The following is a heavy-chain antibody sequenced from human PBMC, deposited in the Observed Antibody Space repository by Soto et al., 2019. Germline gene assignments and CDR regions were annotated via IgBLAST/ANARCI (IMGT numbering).Heavy chain of an antibody. CDR1: GFTFSSYA. Sequence: GGSLRLSCAASGFTFSSYAMSWVRQAPGKGLEWVSAISGSGGSTYYADSVKGWFTISRDNSKNTLYLQMNSLRAEDTAVYYCAKDRGRGVVVITAPDAFDIWGQGTMVTVSS. V-gene: IGHV3-23*01. CDR2: ISGSGGST. J-gene: IGHJ3*02. D-gene: IGHD3-22*01. CDR3: AKDRGRGVVVITAPDAFDI.